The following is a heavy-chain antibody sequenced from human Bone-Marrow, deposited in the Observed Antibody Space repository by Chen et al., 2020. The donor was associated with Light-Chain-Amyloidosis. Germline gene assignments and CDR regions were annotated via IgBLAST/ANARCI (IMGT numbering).Heavy chain of an antibody. V-gene: IGHV3-23*04. D-gene: IGHD3-9*01. CDR2: ISGGGGSR. CDR1: GFSFSSYA. J-gene: IGHJ3*02. CDR3: AKDISYDDILPGYPADAFDI. Sequence: EVQLVESGGGLVQPGGSLRLSCAASGFSFSSYAMSWVRQAPGKGREGVSGISGGGGSRYYGDSVKGRLTISRDNSKNALLLKMNSLRAEDTAVYYCAKDISYDDILPGYPADAFDIWGQGTMVTVSS.